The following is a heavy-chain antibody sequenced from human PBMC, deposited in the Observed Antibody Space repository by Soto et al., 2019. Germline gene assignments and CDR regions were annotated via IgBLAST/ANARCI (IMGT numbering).Heavy chain of an antibody. D-gene: IGHD3-16*01. Sequence: TSETLSLTCTVSGGSISSSSYYWGWIRQPPGKGLEWIGSIYYSGSTYYNPSLKSRVTISVDTSKNQFSLKLSSVTAADTAVYYCARLGGPFDYWGQGTLVTVSS. J-gene: IGHJ4*02. CDR2: IYYSGST. CDR1: GGSISSSSYY. V-gene: IGHV4-39*01. CDR3: ARLGGPFDY.